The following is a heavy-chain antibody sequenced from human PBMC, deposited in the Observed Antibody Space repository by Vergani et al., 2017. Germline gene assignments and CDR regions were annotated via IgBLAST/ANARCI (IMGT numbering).Heavy chain of an antibody. D-gene: IGHD4-11*01. Sequence: QVQLQQWGGGLLKPSETLSLTCVVNGGSFTSYHWTWIRQSPGEGLEWVVDIDNTGRPDYHPSLKSRLTMSVDKSRNQFSLTLKSVTGTDTAIYFCSRVNTETNGHLYYDYYMDVWGQGTAVTVS. CDR1: GGSFTSYH. CDR2: IDNTGRP. CDR3: SRVNTETNGHLYYDYYMDV. V-gene: IGHV4-34*01. J-gene: IGHJ6*03.